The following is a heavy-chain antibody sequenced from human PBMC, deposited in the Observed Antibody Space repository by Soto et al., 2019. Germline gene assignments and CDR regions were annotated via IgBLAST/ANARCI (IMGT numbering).Heavy chain of an antibody. Sequence: ASVHVSCHDSGSTLIPSYYLFGVRQAPGQGLEWMGIINPTGSMTKYSQRFQGRLTMTRDTSTSTDYMELTTLTSEDTAVYFCARDTGYDHDAFDIWGQGKMVTCSS. CDR2: INPTGSMT. CDR3: ARDTGYDHDAFDI. V-gene: IGHV1-46*01. D-gene: IGHD5-12*01. CDR1: GSTLIPSYY. J-gene: IGHJ3*02.